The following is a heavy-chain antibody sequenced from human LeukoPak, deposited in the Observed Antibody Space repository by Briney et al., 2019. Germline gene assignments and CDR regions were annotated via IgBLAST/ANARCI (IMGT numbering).Heavy chain of an antibody. V-gene: IGHV1-8*01. CDR2: MSPNSGDT. D-gene: IGHD6-19*01. Sequence: ASVKVSCKASGYTFTSYDFNWVRRATGQRPEWMGWMSPNSGDTGYAQKFQDRVTMTRNTSISTAYMELSSLRSDDTAVYYCARGKVAVAGTRGHDAFDIWGQGTMVTVSS. CDR3: ARGKVAVAGTRGHDAFDI. J-gene: IGHJ3*02. CDR1: GYTFTSYD.